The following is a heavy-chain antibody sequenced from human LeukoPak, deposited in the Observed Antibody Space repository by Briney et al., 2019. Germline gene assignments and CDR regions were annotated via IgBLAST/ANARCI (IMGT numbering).Heavy chain of an antibody. D-gene: IGHD6-19*01. CDR2: IYYSGGT. J-gene: IGHJ4*02. Sequence: SETLSLTCTVSGGSISSYYWSWIRQPPGKGLEWIGYIYYSGGTNYNPPLKSRVTISVDTSKNQFSLKLSSVTAADTAVYYCARDGGDSSGPYFDYWGQGTLVTVSS. CDR1: GGSISSYY. CDR3: ARDGGDSSGPYFDY. V-gene: IGHV4-59*01.